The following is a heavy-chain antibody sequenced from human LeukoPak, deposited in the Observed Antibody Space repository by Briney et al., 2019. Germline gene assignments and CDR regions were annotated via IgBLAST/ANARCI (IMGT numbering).Heavy chain of an antibody. D-gene: IGHD3-10*01. Sequence: GGSLRLSCAASGFTFSSYEMNWVRQAPGKGLEWVSYISHSGSTIYYADSVKGRFTISRDNAKNSLYLQINSLRAEDTAVYYCARDALPYYYGSGINYYYYYMDVWGKGTTVTISS. J-gene: IGHJ6*03. V-gene: IGHV3-48*03. CDR3: ARDALPYYYGSGINYYYYYMDV. CDR1: GFTFSSYE. CDR2: ISHSGSTI.